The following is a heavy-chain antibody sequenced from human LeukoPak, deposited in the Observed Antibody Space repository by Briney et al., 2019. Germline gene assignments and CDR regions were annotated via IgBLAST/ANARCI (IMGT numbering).Heavy chain of an antibody. CDR2: IYYSGST. J-gene: IGHJ4*02. V-gene: IGHV4-39*01. CDR3: ARHASVSGNWPRPLDS. D-gene: IGHD6-19*01. Sequence: SETLSLTCTVSGGSISSSSYYWGWTRQPPGKGLEWIGNIYYSGSTYYNPSLKSRVTISVDTSKNQFSLKLTSVTAADTAVYYCARHASVSGNWPRPLDSWGQGSLVTVSS. CDR1: GGSISSSSYY.